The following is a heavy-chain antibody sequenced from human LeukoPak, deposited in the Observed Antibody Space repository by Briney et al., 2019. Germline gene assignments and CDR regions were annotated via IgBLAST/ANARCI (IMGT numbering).Heavy chain of an antibody. CDR1: GGSISSYY. D-gene: IGHD5-24*01. V-gene: IGHV4-59*01. CDR2: IYYSGST. Sequence: SETLSLTCTVSGGSISSYYWSWIRQPPGKGLEWIGYIYYSGSTNYNPSLKSRVTISVDTSKNQFSLKLSSVTAADTAVYYCARDGRRDGYSNYYYYYMDVWGKGTTVTISS. CDR3: ARDGRRDGYSNYYYYYMDV. J-gene: IGHJ6*03.